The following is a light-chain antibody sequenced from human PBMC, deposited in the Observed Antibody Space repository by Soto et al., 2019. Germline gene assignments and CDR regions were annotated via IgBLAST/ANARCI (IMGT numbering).Light chain of an antibody. CDR2: DAS. CDR3: QHYNSYSWT. J-gene: IGKJ1*01. V-gene: IGKV1-5*01. Sequence: DIQMTQSPSTLSATVGDRVTITCRASQSISSWLAWYQKKPGKAPKVLIYDASRLESGVPSRFSGSGSGTEFTLTISSLQPADFATYYCQHYNSYSWTFGQGTKVNIK. CDR1: QSISSW.